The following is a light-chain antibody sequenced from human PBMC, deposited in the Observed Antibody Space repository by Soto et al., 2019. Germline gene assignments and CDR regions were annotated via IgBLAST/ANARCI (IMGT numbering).Light chain of an antibody. CDR2: KAS. CDR3: QHYNSYSEA. CDR1: QTISSW. V-gene: IGKV1-5*03. J-gene: IGKJ1*01. Sequence: DIQMTQSPSTLSSFVGDRVTLTCQASQTISSWLAWYKQKPGKAPKLLSYKASTLKSGVPSRFRGSGSGTEFTLTISSLQPDDFETYYCQHYNSYSEAFGQGTKVDI.